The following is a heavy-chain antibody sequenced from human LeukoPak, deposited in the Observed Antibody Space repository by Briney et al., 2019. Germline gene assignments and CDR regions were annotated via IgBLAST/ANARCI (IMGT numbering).Heavy chain of an antibody. D-gene: IGHD3-10*01. J-gene: IGHJ4*02. CDR2: FDSEDGKT. Sequence: ASVKVSCKVSGAILIELSIHWVRQSPGKGLEWMGGFDSEDGKTKAAQSFLDRVSLTEDTSLATAYMELRSLTSEDTAVYYCVTGSSERDYYDSGTYYLGDSWGQGTVVTVSS. CDR1: GAILIELS. V-gene: IGHV1-24*01. CDR3: VTGSSERDYYDSGTYYLGDS.